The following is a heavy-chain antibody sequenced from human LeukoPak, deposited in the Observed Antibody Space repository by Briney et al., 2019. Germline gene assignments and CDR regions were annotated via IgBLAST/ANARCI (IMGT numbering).Heavy chain of an antibody. CDR1: GYFFTNFW. Sequence: GESLKISCKGSGYFFTNFWITWVRQMPGKGLEWMGIIYPGDSDTRYGPSFQGQVTISADKSISTAYLQWSSLKASDTAMYYCARHSNTYIMDVWGQGTTVTVSS. D-gene: IGHD5-18*01. J-gene: IGHJ6*02. CDR2: IYPGDSDT. CDR3: ARHSNTYIMDV. V-gene: IGHV5-51*01.